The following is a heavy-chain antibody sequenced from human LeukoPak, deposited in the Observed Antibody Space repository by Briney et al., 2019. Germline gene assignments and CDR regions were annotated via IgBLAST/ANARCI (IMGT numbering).Heavy chain of an antibody. D-gene: IGHD2-21*01. CDR3: TTGFFVVDQR. V-gene: IGHV3-15*01. Sequence: GGSLRLSCAASGFSFNSAWMHWIRQVPGKGLEWVGRIRSEADGGTTDCAAPVKGRFTISRDDSKNTLYLQMNSLKTEDTAVYYCTTGFFVVDQRWGQGTLVTVSS. CDR2: IRSEADGGTT. CDR1: GFSFNSAW. J-gene: IGHJ4*02.